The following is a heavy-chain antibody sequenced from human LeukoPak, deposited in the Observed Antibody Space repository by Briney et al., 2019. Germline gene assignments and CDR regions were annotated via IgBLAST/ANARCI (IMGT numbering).Heavy chain of an antibody. CDR2: IIPIFGTA. CDR1: GGTFSSYA. Sequence: GASVKVSCKASGGTFSSYAISWVRQAPGQGLEWMGGIIPIFGTANYAQKFQGRVTITADESTGTAYMELSSLRSEDTAVYYCARAERWANAFDIWGQGTMVTVSS. D-gene: IGHD5-24*01. J-gene: IGHJ3*02. V-gene: IGHV1-69*01. CDR3: ARAERWANAFDI.